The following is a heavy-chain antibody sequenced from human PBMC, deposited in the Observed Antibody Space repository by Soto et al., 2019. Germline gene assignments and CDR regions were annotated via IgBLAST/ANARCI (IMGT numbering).Heavy chain of an antibody. D-gene: IGHD5-18*01. Sequence: GXSXKICFKAAGYTXSGYYRDWVRQAPGQGLEWMGRINPNSGGTKYEQKFQGRVTMNRDTSISTAYMDLSRLRSDDTAVYYCARGTALDYWGQGTLGTVS. CDR1: GYTXSGYY. CDR2: INPNSGGT. J-gene: IGHJ4*02. V-gene: IGHV1-2*06. CDR3: ARGTALDY.